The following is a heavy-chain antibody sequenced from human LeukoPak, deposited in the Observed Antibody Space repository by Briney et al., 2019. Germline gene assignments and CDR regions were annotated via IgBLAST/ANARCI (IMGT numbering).Heavy chain of an antibody. CDR1: GFSFSIYW. V-gene: IGHV3-7*01. Sequence: GGSLRLSCAASGFSFSIYWMSWVRQAPGKGLEWVAYIKQDGSEKYYVDSVKGRFTISRDNAKNSLFLQMDSLRVEDTAVYYCAREGGFCSGGSCWGAFDIWGQGTMVTVSS. D-gene: IGHD2-15*01. CDR2: IKQDGSEK. J-gene: IGHJ3*02. CDR3: AREGGFCSGGSCWGAFDI.